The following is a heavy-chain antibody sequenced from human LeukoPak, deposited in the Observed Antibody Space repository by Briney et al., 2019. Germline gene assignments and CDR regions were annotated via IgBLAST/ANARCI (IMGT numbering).Heavy chain of an antibody. CDR3: ARDRRHGSYYDILTGYHNWFDP. D-gene: IGHD3-9*01. J-gene: IGHJ5*02. Sequence: PSETLSLTCTVSGGSISSDYWSWIRQPPGKGLEWIGYIYYSGSTNYNPSLKSRVTISVDTSKNQFSLKLSSVTAADTAVYYCARDRRHGSYYDILTGYHNWFDPWGQGTLVTVSS. CDR2: IYYSGST. V-gene: IGHV4-59*01. CDR1: GGSISSDY.